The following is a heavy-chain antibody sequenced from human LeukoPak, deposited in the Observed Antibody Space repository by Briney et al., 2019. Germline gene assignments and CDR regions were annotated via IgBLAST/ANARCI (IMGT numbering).Heavy chain of an antibody. CDR3: ARVDPYQLLCDY. CDR1: GFTFSSYW. V-gene: IGHV3-7*04. J-gene: IGHJ4*02. Sequence: PGGSLRLSCAASGFTFSSYWMSWVRQAPGKGLEWVANIKQDGSEKYYVDSVKGRFTISRDNAKNSLYLQMNSLTADDTAVYYCARVDPYQLLCDYWGQGTLVTVSS. CDR2: IKQDGSEK. D-gene: IGHD2-2*01.